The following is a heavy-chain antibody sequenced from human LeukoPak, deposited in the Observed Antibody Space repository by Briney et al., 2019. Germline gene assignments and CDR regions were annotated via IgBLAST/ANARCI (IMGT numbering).Heavy chain of an antibody. CDR2: MNPNSGNT. CDR1: GYTFTSYD. V-gene: IGHV1-8*02. J-gene: IGHJ5*02. D-gene: IGHD3-3*01. CDR3: AIELGRITIFGVVIGGNWFDP. Sequence: ASVKVSCKASGYTFTSYDINWVRQATGQGLEWMGWMNPNSGNTGYAQKLQGRVTMTTDTSTSTAYMELRSLRSDDTAVYYCAIELGRITIFGVVIGGNWFDPWGQGTLVTVSS.